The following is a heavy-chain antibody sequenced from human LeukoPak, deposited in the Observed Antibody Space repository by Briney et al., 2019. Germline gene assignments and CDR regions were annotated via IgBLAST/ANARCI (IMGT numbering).Heavy chain of an antibody. CDR1: GDSISSYY. D-gene: IGHD2-21*02. CDR3: ARIDLTAIIFDY. J-gene: IGHJ4*02. CDR2: IHTSGST. Sequence: SETLSLTCTVSGDSISSYYWSWVRQPAGKGLEWIGRIHTSGSTNYNPSLRSRVTMSLATSKNQFSLKLSSVTAADTAVYYCARIDLTAIIFDYWGQGTLVTVSS. V-gene: IGHV4-4*07.